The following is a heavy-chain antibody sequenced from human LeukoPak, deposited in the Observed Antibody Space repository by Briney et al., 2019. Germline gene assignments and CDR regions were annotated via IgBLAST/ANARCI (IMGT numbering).Heavy chain of an antibody. J-gene: IGHJ4*02. CDR1: VGSISSYY. V-gene: IGHV4-4*07. Sequence: PSETLSLTCTGSVGSISSYYWSWIRQPAWKGLEWMGRIYTSWSTNYNPSLKSRGTISVDTSKNQFSLKLSSVPAADTAVYYCASNYYDSSGYNYWGQGTLVTVSS. CDR2: IYTSWST. CDR3: ASNYYDSSGYNY. D-gene: IGHD3-22*01.